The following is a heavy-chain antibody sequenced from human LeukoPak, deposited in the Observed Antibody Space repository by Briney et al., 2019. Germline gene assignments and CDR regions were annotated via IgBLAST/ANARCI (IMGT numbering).Heavy chain of an antibody. CDR2: ISSSGSTI. J-gene: IGHJ4*02. V-gene: IGHV3-48*03. CDR3: ASFSGGSSIDY. CDR1: GFTFSSYE. D-gene: IGHD2-15*01. Sequence: PGGSLRLSCAASGFTFSSYEMNWVRQAPGKGLERVSYISSSGSTIYYADSVKGRFTISRDNAKNSLYLQMNSLRAEDTAVYYCASFSGGSSIDYWGQGTLVTVSS.